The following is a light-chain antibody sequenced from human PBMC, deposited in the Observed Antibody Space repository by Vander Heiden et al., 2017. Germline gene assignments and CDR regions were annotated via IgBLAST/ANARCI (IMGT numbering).Light chain of an antibody. Sequence: DVVLAQSPLSLPGPRGQPTSIPCRSSQSLVFSDGNNYLNWFHQSPGQSPRRLIYRVSDRDSGVPDRFSGSGSGTDFTLKISRVEAEDVGVYFCMQAPHWPYTFGQGTKLEI. CDR2: RVS. CDR3: MQAPHWPYT. V-gene: IGKV2-30*01. J-gene: IGKJ2*01. CDR1: QSLVFSDGNNY.